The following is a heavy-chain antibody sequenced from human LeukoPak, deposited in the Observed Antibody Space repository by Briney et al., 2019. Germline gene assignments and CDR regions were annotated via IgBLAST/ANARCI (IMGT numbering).Heavy chain of an antibody. CDR3: ATSMGHCSSTSCHAFDI. Sequence: PGGSLRLSCAASGFTFSSYAMSWVRQAPWKGLEWVSAISGSGGSTYYADSVKGRFTISRDNSKNTLYLQMNSLRAEDTAVSYCATSMGHCSSTSCHAFDIWGQGTMVTVYS. V-gene: IGHV3-23*01. CDR2: ISGSGGST. D-gene: IGHD2-2*01. CDR1: GFTFSSYA. J-gene: IGHJ3*02.